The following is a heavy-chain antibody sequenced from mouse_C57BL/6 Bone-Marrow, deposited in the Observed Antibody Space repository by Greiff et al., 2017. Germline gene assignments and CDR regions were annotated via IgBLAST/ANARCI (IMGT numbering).Heavy chain of an antibody. V-gene: IGHV5-12*01. CDR2: ISNGGGST. CDR1: GFTFSDYY. D-gene: IGHD1-2*01. CDR3: ARQVGSSYYYAMDY. Sequence: EVMLVESGGGLVQAGGSLKLSCAASGFTFSDYYMYWVRQTPEKRLEWVAYISNGGGSTYYPDTVKGRFTISRDNAKNTLYLQMSRLKSEDTAMYYCARQVGSSYYYAMDYWGQGTSVTVSS. J-gene: IGHJ4*01.